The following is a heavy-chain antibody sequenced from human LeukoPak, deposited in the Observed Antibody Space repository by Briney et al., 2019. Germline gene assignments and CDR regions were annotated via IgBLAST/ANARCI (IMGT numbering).Heavy chain of an antibody. V-gene: IGHV4-39*01. CDR1: GGSISSSSYY. CDR3: ARGPGYYEMVEGAFDI. Sequence: SETLSLTCTVSGGSISSSSYYWGWIRQPPGKGLEWIGNIYYSGTTYYNPSLKSRVTISVDTSKNQFSLKLSSVTAADTAVYYCARGPGYYEMVEGAFDIWGQGTMVTVSS. CDR2: IYYSGTT. D-gene: IGHD2-15*01. J-gene: IGHJ3*02.